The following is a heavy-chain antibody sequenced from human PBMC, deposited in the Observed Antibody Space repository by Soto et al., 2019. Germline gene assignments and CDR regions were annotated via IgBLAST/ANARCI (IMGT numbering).Heavy chain of an antibody. CDR2: ISAGAERT. J-gene: IGHJ4*02. CDR3: AKAFYRDYIAGIDY. CDR1: GFIFSDYA. V-gene: IGHV3-23*01. Sequence: EVQLLESGGGLVQPGGSLRLSCAASGFIFSDYAMNWVRQAPGKGLEWVSGISAGAERTYYSDSVKGRVTISRDNDENTLYLEINSLRVEDTAIYYCAKAFYRDYIAGIDYWGQGTLVTVSS. D-gene: IGHD4-17*01.